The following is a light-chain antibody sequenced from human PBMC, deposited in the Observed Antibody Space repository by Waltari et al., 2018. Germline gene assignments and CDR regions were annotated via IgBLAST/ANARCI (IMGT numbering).Light chain of an antibody. CDR2: KDS. CDR1: VLAKKY. Sequence: SYELTQPSSVSVSPGQTARITCSGDVLAKKYARWFQQKPGQAPVLVIYKDSERPSGIPERFSGSSPGTTVTLTISGAQVEDEADYYCYSAADNKGVFGGGTKLTVL. CDR3: YSAADNKGV. V-gene: IGLV3-27*01. J-gene: IGLJ3*02.